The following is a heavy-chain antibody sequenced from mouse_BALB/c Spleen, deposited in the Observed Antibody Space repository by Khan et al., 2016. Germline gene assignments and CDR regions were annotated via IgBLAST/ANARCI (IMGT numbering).Heavy chain of an antibody. CDR1: GFTFSSFG. Sequence: EVELVESGGGLVQPGGSRKLSCAASGFTFSSFGMHWVRQAPEKGLEWVAYISSGSSTIYYADTVKGRFTISRENPKNPLFLQMTSLRSEDSAMYYCARKGARNSDAMDYWGQGTSVTVSS. CDR2: ISSGSSTI. J-gene: IGHJ4*01. CDR3: ARKGARNSDAMDY. V-gene: IGHV5-17*02.